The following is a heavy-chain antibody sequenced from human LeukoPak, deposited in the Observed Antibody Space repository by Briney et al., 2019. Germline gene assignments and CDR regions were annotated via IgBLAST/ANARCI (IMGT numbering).Heavy chain of an antibody. CDR3: ARDRSSAYGNWFDP. CDR1: GGTFSSYA. CDR2: IIPIFGTA. J-gene: IGHJ5*02. Sequence: ASVKVSCKASGGTFSSYAIGWVRQAPGQGLEWMGGIIPIFGTANYAQKFQGRVTITADESTSTAYMELSSLRSEDTAVYYCARDRSSAYGNWFDPWGQGTLVTVSS. V-gene: IGHV1-69*13. D-gene: IGHD3-22*01.